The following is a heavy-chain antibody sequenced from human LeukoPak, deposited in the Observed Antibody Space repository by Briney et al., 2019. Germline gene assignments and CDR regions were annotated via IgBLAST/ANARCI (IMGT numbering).Heavy chain of an antibody. Sequence: GASEKVSCKASGGTFSSYAISWVRQAPGQGLEWMGGIIPIFGTANYAQKFQGRVTITADESTSTAYMELSSLRSEDTAVYYCARVSPPAVYSSSWYLGYYFDYWGQGTLVTVSS. V-gene: IGHV1-69*13. CDR2: IIPIFGTA. J-gene: IGHJ4*02. CDR1: GGTFSSYA. D-gene: IGHD6-13*01. CDR3: ARVSPPAVYSSSWYLGYYFDY.